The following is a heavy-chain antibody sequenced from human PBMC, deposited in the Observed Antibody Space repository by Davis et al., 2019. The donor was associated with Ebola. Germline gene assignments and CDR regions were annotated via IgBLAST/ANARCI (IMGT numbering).Heavy chain of an antibody. V-gene: IGHV4-59*08. D-gene: IGHD3-3*01. J-gene: IGHJ2*01. CDR3: ARHFTILGVVISYWYFDL. Sequence: MPSETLSLTCTVSGGSISGYYWSWIRQPPGKGLEWIGYIYYSGRTNFNPSLKSRVTISVDTSKNQFSLKLCSVTAADTAKYYCARHFTILGVVISYWYFDLWGRGTLVTVSS. CDR1: GGSISGYY. CDR2: IYYSGRT.